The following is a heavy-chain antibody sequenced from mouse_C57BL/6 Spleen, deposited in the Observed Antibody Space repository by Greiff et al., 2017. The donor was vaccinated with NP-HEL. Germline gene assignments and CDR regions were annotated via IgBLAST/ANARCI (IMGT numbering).Heavy chain of an antibody. J-gene: IGHJ3*01. CDR1: GFNIKDYY. V-gene: IGHV14-1*01. Sequence: EVKLMESGAELVRPGASVKLSCTASGFNIKDYYMHWVKQRPEQGLEWIGRIDPEDGDTEYAPKFQGKATLTADTSSNTAYLQLSSLTSEDTAVYYCTLRDYYGSHQAWFADWGQGTLVTVSA. CDR2: IDPEDGDT. D-gene: IGHD1-1*01. CDR3: TLRDYYGSHQAWFAD.